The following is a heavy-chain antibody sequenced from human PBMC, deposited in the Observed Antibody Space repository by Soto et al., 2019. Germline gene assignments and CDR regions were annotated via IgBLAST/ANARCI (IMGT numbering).Heavy chain of an antibody. V-gene: IGHV3-15*01. Sequence: GGSLRLSCAASGFTFSNAWMSWARQAPGKGLEWVGRIKSKTDGGTTDYAAPVKGRFTISRDDSKNTLYLQMNSLKTEDTAVYYCTTARYGSGNVYYYYYYMDVWGKGTTVTVSS. D-gene: IGHD3-10*01. J-gene: IGHJ6*03. CDR1: GFTFSNAW. CDR3: TTARYGSGNVYYYYYYMDV. CDR2: IKSKTDGGTT.